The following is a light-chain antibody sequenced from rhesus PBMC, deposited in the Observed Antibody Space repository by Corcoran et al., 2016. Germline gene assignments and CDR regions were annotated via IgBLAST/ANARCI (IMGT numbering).Light chain of an antibody. CDR2: DAS. CDR3: LQHNSYPLT. Sequence: DIQMTQSPSSLSASVGDTVTITCRASQGISSYLNWFQQKPGKAPKLLIYDASSLESGVPSRFSGSGSVTDFTLTISSLQPEDFAAYYCLQHNSYPLTFGGGTKVEIK. V-gene: IGKV1-28*03. J-gene: IGKJ4*01. CDR1: QGISSY.